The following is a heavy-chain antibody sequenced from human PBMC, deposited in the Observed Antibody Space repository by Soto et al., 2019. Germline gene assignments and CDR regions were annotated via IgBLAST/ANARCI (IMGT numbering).Heavy chain of an antibody. J-gene: IGHJ4*02. CDR2: IYPGDSDT. V-gene: IGHV5-51*01. Sequence: GESLKISCKGSGYSFTSYWIGWVRQMPGKGLEWMGVIYPGDSDTRYSPSFQGQVTISADKSISTAYLQWSSLKASDTAMYYCARDHLPWLAPYYFDYWGQGTLVTVSS. D-gene: IGHD6-19*01. CDR1: GYSFTSYW. CDR3: ARDHLPWLAPYYFDY.